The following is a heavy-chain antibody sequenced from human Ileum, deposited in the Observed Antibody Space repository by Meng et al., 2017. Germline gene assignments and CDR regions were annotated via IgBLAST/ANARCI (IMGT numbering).Heavy chain of an antibody. D-gene: IGHD3-3*01. Sequence: GESLKISCAASGDSFVRNAVTWVRQAPGKGLEWVSTISADGGSTFYADAVKGRFTISRDNSKSMLYLQMNSLRGEDTAVYYCARDGGWVLSGYYRAYWGQGNRV. CDR3: ARDGGWVLSGYYRAY. CDR2: ISADGGST. J-gene: IGHJ4*02. V-gene: IGHV3-23*01. CDR1: GDSFVRNA.